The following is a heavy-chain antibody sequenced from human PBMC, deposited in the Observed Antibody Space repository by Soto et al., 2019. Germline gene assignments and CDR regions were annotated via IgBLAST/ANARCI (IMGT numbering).Heavy chain of an antibody. D-gene: IGHD2-2*01. CDR2: IVPYNGNT. Sequence: QVQVVQSGSEVKKPGASVKVSCKASGYTFTNYGIHWVRQAPGQGFEWMGWIVPYNGNTNYAQKVQGRVTMTTDTSTRSADMELRSLTSDHTAVYYCAKTHCDCRTAECFCDVVLWGQGTLVTVSS. CDR1: GYTFTNYG. J-gene: IGHJ4*02. V-gene: IGHV1-18*01. CDR3: AKTHCDCRTAECFCDVVL.